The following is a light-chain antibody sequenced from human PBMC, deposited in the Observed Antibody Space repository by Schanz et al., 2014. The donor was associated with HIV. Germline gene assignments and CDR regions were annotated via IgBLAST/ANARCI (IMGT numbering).Light chain of an antibody. J-gene: IGLJ2*01. V-gene: IGLV1-51*01. CDR2: ADY. Sequence: QSLLTQPPSVSAAPGQRVTISCSGGALNLGHNFVSWYQQFPGTAPKLPIFADYQRPSEIPDRISGSKTGTSATLAINGLQTGDEADYYCATWHSSLREVVFGGGTKLTVL. CDR1: ALNLGHNF. CDR3: ATWHSSLREVV.